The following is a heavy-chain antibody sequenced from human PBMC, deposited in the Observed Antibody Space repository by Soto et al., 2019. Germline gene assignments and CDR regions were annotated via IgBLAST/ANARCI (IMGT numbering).Heavy chain of an antibody. CDR3: ARRGLDYGGHPDI. Sequence: SETLSLTCTVSGGSVSSGSYYWSWIRQPPGKGLEWIGYIYYSGSTNYNPSLKSRVTISVDTSKNQFSLKLSSVTAADTAVYYCARRGLDYGGHPDIWGQGTMVTVSS. V-gene: IGHV4-61*01. CDR1: GGSVSSGSYY. D-gene: IGHD4-17*01. J-gene: IGHJ3*02. CDR2: IYYSGST.